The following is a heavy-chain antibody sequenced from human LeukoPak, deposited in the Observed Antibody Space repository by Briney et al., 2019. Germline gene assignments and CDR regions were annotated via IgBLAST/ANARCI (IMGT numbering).Heavy chain of an antibody. Sequence: GGSLRLSCAASGFTFSSYAMSWVRQAPGKGLEWVSAVSGSGGSTYYADSVKGRFTISRDNPKNTLYLQMNSLRAEDTAVYYCAKDRWGYDFGAFDIWGQGTMVTVSS. D-gene: IGHD5-12*01. J-gene: IGHJ3*02. V-gene: IGHV3-23*01. CDR3: AKDRWGYDFGAFDI. CDR2: VSGSGGST. CDR1: GFTFSSYA.